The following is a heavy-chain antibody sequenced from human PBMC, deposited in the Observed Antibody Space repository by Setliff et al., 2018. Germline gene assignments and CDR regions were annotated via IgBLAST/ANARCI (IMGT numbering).Heavy chain of an antibody. D-gene: IGHD2-2*01. J-gene: IGHJ4*02. Sequence: PGGSLRLSCAASGFTFSSYWMHWVRQAPGKGLVWVSRINSDGSSTSYADSAKGRFTISRDNAKNTLYLQMNSLRVEDTAVYYCAKPGGWTWPLYYFDYWGQGTLVTVSS. CDR2: INSDGSST. CDR1: GFTFSSYW. V-gene: IGHV3-74*01. CDR3: AKPGGWTWPLYYFDY.